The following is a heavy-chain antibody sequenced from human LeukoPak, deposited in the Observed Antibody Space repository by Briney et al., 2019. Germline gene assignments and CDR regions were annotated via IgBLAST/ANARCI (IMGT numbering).Heavy chain of an antibody. CDR3: ARVYSSGWYDD. V-gene: IGHV3-7*05. D-gene: IGHD6-19*01. Sequence: RGSPRLSCAASRFTLTSYWMSWVRHAPAQELEWVANIEQDGSEKSYVDSVKGRFIISRDNDKSSLYLQMNSLRAEDTAVYYCARVYSSGWYDDWGQGTLVTVSS. CDR2: IEQDGSEK. CDR1: RFTLTSYW. J-gene: IGHJ4*02.